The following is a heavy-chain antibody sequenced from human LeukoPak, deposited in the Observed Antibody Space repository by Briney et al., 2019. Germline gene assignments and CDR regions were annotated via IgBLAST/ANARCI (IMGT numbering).Heavy chain of an antibody. Sequence: PGESLRLSCSASGFTFSRDGMSWVRQAPGKGLEWVAVISYDGSNKYYADSVKGRFTISRDNSKNTLYLQMNSLRAEDTAVYYCAKDLPVAARFNDAFDIWGQGTMVTVSS. CDR1: GFTFSRDG. V-gene: IGHV3-30*18. D-gene: IGHD6-19*01. CDR3: AKDLPVAARFNDAFDI. J-gene: IGHJ3*02. CDR2: ISYDGSNK.